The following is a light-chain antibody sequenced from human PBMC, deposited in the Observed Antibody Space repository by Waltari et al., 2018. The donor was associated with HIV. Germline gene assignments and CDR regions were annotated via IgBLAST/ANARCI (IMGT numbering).Light chain of an antibody. Sequence: SYELAQPPSVSVPPGQTARLTCSGAALPRKFVYWYQQKPGQAPIVVIYKDSERPSGIPERFSGFISGTTATLTISAVQAEDEADYYCQSADITGTLGVFGGGTRLTV. CDR2: KDS. CDR1: ALPRKF. J-gene: IGLJ2*01. V-gene: IGLV3-25*03. CDR3: QSADITGTLGV.